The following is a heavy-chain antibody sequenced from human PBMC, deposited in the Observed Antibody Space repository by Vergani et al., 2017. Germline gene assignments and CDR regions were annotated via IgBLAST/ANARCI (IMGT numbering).Heavy chain of an antibody. CDR3: ARVITDTNGHLYYYYYMDV. V-gene: IGHV4-34*01. J-gene: IGHJ6*03. CDR1: GGSFTSYH. D-gene: IGHD2-8*01. CDR2: IDHTGRP. Sequence: QVQLQQWGGGLLKPSETLSLTCVVNGGSFTSYHWTWIRQSPGEGLGWVGDIDHTGRPDYNPSLKSRLTMSVDKSRTQSSLALNSVTDTDTAIYFCARVITDTNGHLYYYYYMDVWGQGTAVTVS.